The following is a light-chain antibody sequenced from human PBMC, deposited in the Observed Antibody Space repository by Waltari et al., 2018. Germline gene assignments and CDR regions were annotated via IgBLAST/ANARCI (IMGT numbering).Light chain of an antibody. CDR2: TAS. Sequence: DIQMTQSPSSLSASVGDRVTITCRASQGISNYVAWYQQKPGKVPKLLIYTASTLQSGVPSRFSSSGSGTDFTLTISSLQPEDVATYYCQKYSSALWTFDQGTKVEIK. J-gene: IGKJ1*01. CDR1: QGISNY. V-gene: IGKV1-27*01. CDR3: QKYSSALWT.